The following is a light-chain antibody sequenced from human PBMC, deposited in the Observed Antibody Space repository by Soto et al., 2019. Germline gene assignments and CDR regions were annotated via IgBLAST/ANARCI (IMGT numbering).Light chain of an antibody. CDR3: QQYANLFT. V-gene: IGKV1-33*01. Sequence: DIQMTQSPSSLSASVGDRVTITCQASQDISNYLNWYQQKPGKAPKLLIYDASNLETGVPSRFSGSGSGTDFTFTISSLQPEDIATYYCQQYANLFTFGPGTKVDIK. CDR1: QDISNY. J-gene: IGKJ3*01. CDR2: DAS.